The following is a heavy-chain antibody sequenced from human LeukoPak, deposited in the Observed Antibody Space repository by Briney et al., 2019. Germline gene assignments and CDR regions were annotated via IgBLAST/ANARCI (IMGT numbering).Heavy chain of an antibody. CDR2: ISSSSTI. CDR1: GFTFSSYS. Sequence: GGSLRLSCAASGFTFSSYSMKWVRQAPGKGLEWVSYISSSSTIYYADSVKGRFTISRDNAKNSLYLQMNSLRAEDTAVYYCAREGATSETTGDYWGQGTLVTVSS. D-gene: IGHD1-1*01. V-gene: IGHV3-48*04. CDR3: AREGATSETTGDY. J-gene: IGHJ4*02.